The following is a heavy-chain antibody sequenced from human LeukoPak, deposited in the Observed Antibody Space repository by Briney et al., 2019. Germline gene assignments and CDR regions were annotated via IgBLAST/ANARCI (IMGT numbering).Heavy chain of an antibody. V-gene: IGHV4-59*12. CDR3: ARGICRYYYGSGSYYSYYYYGMDV. CDR1: GGSISSYY. D-gene: IGHD3-10*01. Sequence: SETLSLTCTVSGGSISSYYWSWIRQPPGKGLEWIGSIYYSGSTNYNPSLKSRVTISVDTSKNQFSLKLSSVTAADTAVYYCARGICRYYYGSGSYYSYYYYGMDVWGQGTTVTVSS. CDR2: IYYSGST. J-gene: IGHJ6*02.